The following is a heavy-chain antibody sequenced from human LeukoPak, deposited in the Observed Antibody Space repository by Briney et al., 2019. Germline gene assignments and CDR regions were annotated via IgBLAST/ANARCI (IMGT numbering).Heavy chain of an antibody. CDR2: IRYDGSNK. CDR1: GFTFSAYA. D-gene: IGHD3-22*01. CDR3: ATPASYDSSGPLDY. J-gene: IGHJ4*02. Sequence: GGSLRLSCVASGFTFSAYAMTWVRQAPGKGLEWVAFIRYDGSNKYYADSVKGRFTISRDNSKNTLYLQMNSLRAEDTAVYYCATPASYDSSGPLDYWGQGTLVTVSS. V-gene: IGHV3-30*02.